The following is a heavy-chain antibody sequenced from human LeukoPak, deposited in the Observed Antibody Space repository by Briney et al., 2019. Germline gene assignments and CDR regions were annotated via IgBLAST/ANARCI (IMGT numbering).Heavy chain of an antibody. CDR1: GGSISSSSYY. CDR3: ARSPDYYDSSSDWFDP. D-gene: IGHD3-22*01. J-gene: IGHJ5*02. Sequence: SETLSLTCTVSGGSISSSSYYWGWIRQPLGKGLEWIGSIYYSGSTYYNPSLKSRVTISVDTSKNQFSLKLSSVTAADTAVYYCARSPDYYDSSSDWFDPWGQGTLVTVSS. V-gene: IGHV4-39*01. CDR2: IYYSGST.